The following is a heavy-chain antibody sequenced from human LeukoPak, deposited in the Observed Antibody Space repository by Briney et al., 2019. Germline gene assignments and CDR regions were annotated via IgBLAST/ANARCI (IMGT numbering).Heavy chain of an antibody. V-gene: IGHV6-1*01. CDR3: AREGAIVGSSWYGNAFDI. CDR1: GDSVSSNSAA. Sequence: SQTLSLTCAISGDSVSSNSAAWNWIRQSPSRGLEWLGRMYYRSKWYNDYAVSVKSRITINPDTSKNQFSLQLNSVTPEDTAVYYCAREGAIVGSSWYGNAFDIWGQGTMATVSS. J-gene: IGHJ3*02. CDR2: MYYRSKWYN. D-gene: IGHD6-13*01.